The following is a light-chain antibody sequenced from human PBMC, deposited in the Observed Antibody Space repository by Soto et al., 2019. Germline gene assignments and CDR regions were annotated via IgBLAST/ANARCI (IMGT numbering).Light chain of an antibody. CDR3: YSYTTSSTYV. CDR2: DVS. CDR1: SSVVGGYNY. J-gene: IGLJ1*01. Sequence: SVLTQPASVSGSPGQSITISCTGTSSVVGGYNYVSWYQQHPAKAPKLMIYDVSNRPSGVSNRFSGSKSGNTASLTISGLQAEDEADYYCYSYTTSSTYVFGTGTKVTVL. V-gene: IGLV2-14*01.